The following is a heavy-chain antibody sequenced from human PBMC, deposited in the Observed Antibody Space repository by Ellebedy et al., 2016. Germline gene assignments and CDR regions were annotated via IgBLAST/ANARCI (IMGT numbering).Heavy chain of an antibody. Sequence: ASVKVSXKASGYTFTSYAMHWVRQAPGQRLEWMGWINAGNGNTKYSQKFQGRVTITRDTSASTAYMELSSLRSEDTAVYYCARDLIAVAGRPLQYWGQGTLVTVSS. CDR2: INAGNGNT. J-gene: IGHJ4*02. D-gene: IGHD6-19*01. V-gene: IGHV1-3*01. CDR1: GYTFTSYA. CDR3: ARDLIAVAGRPLQY.